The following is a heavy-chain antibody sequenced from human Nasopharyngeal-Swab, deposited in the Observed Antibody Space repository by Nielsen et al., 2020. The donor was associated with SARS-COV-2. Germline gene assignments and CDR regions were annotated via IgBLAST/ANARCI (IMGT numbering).Heavy chain of an antibody. D-gene: IGHD3-22*01. CDR1: GYSFTSYW. Sequence: GESLNISCKGSGYSFTSYWIGWVRQMPGKGLEWMGIIYPGDSDTRYSPSFQGQVTISADKSISTAYLQWSSLKATDTAMYYCARRRYYDSSGYYHKSAFDIWGQGTMVTVSS. J-gene: IGHJ3*02. CDR2: IYPGDSDT. V-gene: IGHV5-51*01. CDR3: ARRRYYDSSGYYHKSAFDI.